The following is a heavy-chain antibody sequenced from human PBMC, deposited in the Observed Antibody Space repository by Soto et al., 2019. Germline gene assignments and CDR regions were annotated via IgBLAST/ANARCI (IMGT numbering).Heavy chain of an antibody. V-gene: IGHV1-69*13. CDR3: ARDLSLITMVRGVNEYYYYYGMDV. D-gene: IGHD3-10*01. CDR2: IIPIFGTA. CDR1: GGTFGSYA. Sequence: SVKVSCKATGGTFGSYAISWVRQAPVQGLEWMGGIIPIFGTANYSQKFQGRVTITADESTSTAYMELSSLRSEDTAVYYCARDLSLITMVRGVNEYYYYYGMDVWGQGTTVTVSS. J-gene: IGHJ6*02.